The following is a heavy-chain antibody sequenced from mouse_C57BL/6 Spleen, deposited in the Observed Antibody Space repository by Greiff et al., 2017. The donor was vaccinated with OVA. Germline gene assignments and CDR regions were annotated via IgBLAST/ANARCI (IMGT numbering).Heavy chain of an antibody. CDR1: GYAFSSSW. D-gene: IGHD2-5*01. CDR3: ARVYYSNYGYFDV. V-gene: IGHV1-82*01. J-gene: IGHJ1*03. CDR2: IYPGDGDT. Sequence: VMLVESGPELVKPGASVKISCKASGYAFSSSWMNWVKQRPGKGLEWIGRIYPGDGDTNYNGKFKGKATLTADKSSSTAYMQLSSLTSEDSAVYFCARVYYSNYGYFDVWGTGTTVTVSS.